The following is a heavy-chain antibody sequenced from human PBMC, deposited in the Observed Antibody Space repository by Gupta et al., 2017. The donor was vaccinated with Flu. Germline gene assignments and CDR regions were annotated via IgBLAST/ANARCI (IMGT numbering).Heavy chain of an antibody. CDR1: Y. Sequence: YWGWIRQPPGKGLEWIGSIKYSGHTFYNPSLKSRVTISVDTSKNQFSLKLTSVTTADTAVYYCARHSEWRGEWYFDLWGRGSRVTVSS. D-gene: IGHD3-10*01. J-gene: IGHJ2*01. CDR3: ARHSEWRGEWYFDL. CDR2: IKYSGHT. V-gene: IGHV4-39*01.